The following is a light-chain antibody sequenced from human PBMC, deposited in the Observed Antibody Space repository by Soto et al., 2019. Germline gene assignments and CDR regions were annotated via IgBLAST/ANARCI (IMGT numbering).Light chain of an antibody. CDR2: GAS. J-gene: IGKJ4*01. Sequence: EIVLTQSPGTLSLSPGERATLSCRASQSVNRNYLAWYQQKPGQAPRLLIKGASSRATGIPDRFSGSGSGTDFTLTISRLEPEDFAVYYCQQYSNSPPLTFGGGTKVEIK. CDR3: QQYSNSPPLT. V-gene: IGKV3-20*01. CDR1: QSVNRNY.